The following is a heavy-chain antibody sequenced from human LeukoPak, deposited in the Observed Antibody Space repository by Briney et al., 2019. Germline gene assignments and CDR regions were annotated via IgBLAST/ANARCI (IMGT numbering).Heavy chain of an antibody. CDR3: ALGERHGSGSPFDY. CDR1: GGSISSGGYS. Sequence: PSETLSLTCAVSGGSISSGGYSWSWVRQPPGKGLEWIGEIYHSGSTNYNPSLKSRVTISVDKSKNQFSLKLSSVTAADTAVYYCALGERHGSGSPFDYWGQGTLVTVSS. V-gene: IGHV4-4*02. D-gene: IGHD3-10*01. J-gene: IGHJ4*02. CDR2: IYHSGST.